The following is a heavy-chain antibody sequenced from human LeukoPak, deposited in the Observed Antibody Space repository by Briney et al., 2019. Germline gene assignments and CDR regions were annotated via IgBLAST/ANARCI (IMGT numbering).Heavy chain of an antibody. CDR1: GGSISSYY. J-gene: IGHJ6*03. D-gene: IGHD3-16*02. V-gene: IGHV4-59*12. Sequence: PSETLSLTCTVSGGSISSYYWSWIRQPPGRGLEWIGYIYYNGGTNYNPSLKSRVTISVDTSKNQFSLKLSSVTAADTAVYYCARDVHYDYVWGSYPRGYYYYYMDVWGKGTTVTVSS. CDR2: IYYNGGT. CDR3: ARDVHYDYVWGSYPRGYYYYYMDV.